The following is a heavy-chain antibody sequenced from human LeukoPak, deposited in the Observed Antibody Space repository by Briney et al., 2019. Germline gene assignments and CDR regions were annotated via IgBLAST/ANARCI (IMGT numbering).Heavy chain of an antibody. CDR3: ARSGYCSSTSCYAVDYFDY. CDR2: IYTSGRT. J-gene: IGHJ4*02. D-gene: IGHD2-2*01. Sequence: PSETLSLTCTVSGGSISSYYWSWIRPPAGKGLEWIGRIYTSGRTNYNPSLKSRVTISVDKSKNQFSLKLSSVTAADTAVYYCARSGYCSSTSCYAVDYFDYWGQGTLVTVSS. CDR1: GGSISSYY. V-gene: IGHV4-4*07.